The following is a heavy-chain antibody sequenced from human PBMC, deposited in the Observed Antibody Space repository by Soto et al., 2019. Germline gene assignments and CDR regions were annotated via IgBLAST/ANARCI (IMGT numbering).Heavy chain of an antibody. Sequence: QVQLVQSGAEVKKPGASVKVSCKVSGYTLSELSMHWVRQAPGKGLEWMGGFDRGDGETIYAQKFQGRVTVTEDTSTDTAYMELSSLRSEDTAVYYCATEGVGCPHGVCTTGGDFYDYNVDVWGQGTTVTVSS. CDR3: ATEGVGCPHGVCTTGGDFYDYNVDV. J-gene: IGHJ6*02. V-gene: IGHV1-24*01. CDR1: GYTLSELS. D-gene: IGHD2-8*01. CDR2: FDRGDGET.